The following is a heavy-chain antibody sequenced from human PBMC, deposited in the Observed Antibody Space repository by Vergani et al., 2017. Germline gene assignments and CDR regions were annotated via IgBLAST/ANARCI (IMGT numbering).Heavy chain of an antibody. CDR2: IYSTGST. J-gene: IGHJ6*02. CDR1: GGSFNTYY. D-gene: IGHD3-9*01. V-gene: IGHV4-59*13. Sequence: QVQLEESGPGLVKPSETLSLTCTVSGGSFNTYYWSWIRPSPGKGLEWIGYIYSTGSTNYNPSLNSRLTMSVDTSKTQFSLKLRSVTAADTAVYFCARVMYRDEASTGYRLEGMDIWGQGTTVTISS. CDR3: ARVMYRDEASTGYRLEGMDI.